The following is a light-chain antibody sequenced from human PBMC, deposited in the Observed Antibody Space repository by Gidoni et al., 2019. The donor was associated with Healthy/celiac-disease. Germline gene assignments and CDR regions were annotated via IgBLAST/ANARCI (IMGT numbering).Light chain of an antibody. CDR2: DAS. Sequence: EIVLTQSPATLSLSPGERATLSCRASQSVSSYFAWYQQKPGQAPRLLIYDASNRATCIPARFSGSGSGTDFTLTISSLEPEDFAVYYCQQRSNWPPLFTFGPGTKVDIK. V-gene: IGKV3-11*01. CDR1: QSVSSY. J-gene: IGKJ3*01. CDR3: QQRSNWPPLFT.